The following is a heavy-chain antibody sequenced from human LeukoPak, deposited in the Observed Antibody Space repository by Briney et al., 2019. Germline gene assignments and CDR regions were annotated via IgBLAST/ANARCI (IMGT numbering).Heavy chain of an antibody. CDR1: GFTSTNTW. CDR3: AKGLTYNYAYQFDY. J-gene: IGHJ4*02. D-gene: IGHD5-18*01. CDR2: ISGPGGST. Sequence: GGSLRLSCAASGFTSTNTWMTWVRQAPGKGLEWVSGISGPGGSTYYADSVKGRFTISRDNSKNTLYLQMNSLRAEDTAVYYCAKGLTYNYAYQFDYWGQGTLVTVSS. V-gene: IGHV3-23*01.